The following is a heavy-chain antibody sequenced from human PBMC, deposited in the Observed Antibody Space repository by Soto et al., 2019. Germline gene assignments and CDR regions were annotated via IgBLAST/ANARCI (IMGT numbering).Heavy chain of an antibody. Sequence: SETLSLTCTVSGGSISSYYWSWIRQPPGKGLEWIGYIYYSGSTNYNPSLKSRVTISVDTSKNQFSLKLSSVTAADTAVYYCARAFTRGYSYGPLYYYGMDVWGQGTTVTVSS. CDR3: ARAFTRGYSYGPLYYYGMDV. J-gene: IGHJ6*02. D-gene: IGHD5-18*01. V-gene: IGHV4-59*01. CDR1: GGSISSYY. CDR2: IYYSGST.